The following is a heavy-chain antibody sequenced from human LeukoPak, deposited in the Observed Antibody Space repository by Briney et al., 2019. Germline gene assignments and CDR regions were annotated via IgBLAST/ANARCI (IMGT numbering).Heavy chain of an antibody. Sequence: ASVKVSCKASGYTFTSYAMHWVRQAPGQRLEWMGWINAGNGNTKYSQKFQGRVTITRDTSASTAYMELSSLGSEDTAVYYCAFPSPMVRGALDYWGQGTLVTVSS. CDR1: GYTFTSYA. D-gene: IGHD3-10*01. CDR3: AFPSPMVRGALDY. V-gene: IGHV1-3*01. CDR2: INAGNGNT. J-gene: IGHJ4*02.